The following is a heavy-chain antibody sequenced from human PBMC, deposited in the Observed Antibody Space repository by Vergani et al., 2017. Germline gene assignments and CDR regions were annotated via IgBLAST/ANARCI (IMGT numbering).Heavy chain of an antibody. Sequence: EVQLVESGAEVKKPGESLKISCKYSESSFTSNQIAWVRQMSGKGLQWMGNITPFDSKIAYSPSFQGQVIMSIDTSITTAYLQWRSLEASDTAIYYCTRHVPCGDGACLHFDHWGQGTQVTVSS. CDR2: ITPFDSKI. D-gene: IGHD2-21*01. CDR3: TRHVPCGDGACLHFDH. CDR1: ESSFTSNQ. V-gene: IGHV5-51*01. J-gene: IGHJ4*02.